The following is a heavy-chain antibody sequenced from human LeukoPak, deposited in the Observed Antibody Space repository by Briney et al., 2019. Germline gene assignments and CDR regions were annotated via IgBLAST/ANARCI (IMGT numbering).Heavy chain of an antibody. D-gene: IGHD4-23*01. Sequence: SETLSLTCTVSGGSVSSYYWNWIRQPLGKGLEWIAYIHYSGSTNYNPSLRSRVAISVDPSKSQFSLKLRSVTATDTAVYYCAGNSASSSGNQPSWGQGTLVTVSS. V-gene: IGHV4-59*08. CDR3: AGNSASSSGNQPS. J-gene: IGHJ5*02. CDR1: GGSVSSYY. CDR2: IHYSGST.